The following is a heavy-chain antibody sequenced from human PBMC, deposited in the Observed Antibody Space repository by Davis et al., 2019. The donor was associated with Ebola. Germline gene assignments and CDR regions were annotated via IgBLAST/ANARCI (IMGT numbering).Heavy chain of an antibody. Sequence: AASVKVSCQASGYTFTDYYMHWVRQAPGQGLEWMGWINPNSGGANYAQKFQGRVTMTRDTSISTAYMELSRLRSDDTAVYYCARDRSSYDSSGYYRWFDPWGQGTLVTVSS. J-gene: IGHJ5*02. D-gene: IGHD3-22*01. CDR2: INPNSGGA. CDR1: GYTFTDYY. CDR3: ARDRSSYDSSGYYRWFDP. V-gene: IGHV1-2*02.